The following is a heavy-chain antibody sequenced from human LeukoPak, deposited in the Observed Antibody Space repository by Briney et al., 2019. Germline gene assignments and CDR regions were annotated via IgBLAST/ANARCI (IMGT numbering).Heavy chain of an antibody. CDR3: ARHFWDYYGSGSYYTYYMDV. CDR2: IYYSGST. D-gene: IGHD3-10*01. CDR1: GGSISSSSYY. V-gene: IGHV4-39*01. Sequence: SETLSLTCTVSGGSISSSSYYWGWIRQPPGKGLEWIGSIYYSGSTYYNPSLKSRVTISVDTSKNQFSLKLSSVTAADTAVYYCARHFWDYYGSGSYYTYYMDVWGKGTTVTISS. J-gene: IGHJ6*03.